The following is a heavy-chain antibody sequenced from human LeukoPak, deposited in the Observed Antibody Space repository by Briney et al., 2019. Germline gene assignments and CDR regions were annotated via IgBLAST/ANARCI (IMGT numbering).Heavy chain of an antibody. D-gene: IGHD5/OR15-5a*01. CDR1: GFTVSSNY. J-gene: IGHJ6*03. Sequence: GGSLRLSCAASGFTVSSNYMSWVRQAPGKGLEWVSVIYSGGSTYYADSVKGRFTISRDNSKNTLYLQMNSLRPEDTAVYYCAKDTVKVSTIRRVPHYMDVWGKGTTVTISS. CDR3: AKDTVKVSTIRRVPHYMDV. V-gene: IGHV3-53*05. CDR2: IYSGGST.